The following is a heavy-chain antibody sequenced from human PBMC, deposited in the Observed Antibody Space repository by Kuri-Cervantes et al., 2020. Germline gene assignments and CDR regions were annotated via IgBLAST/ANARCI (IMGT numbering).Heavy chain of an antibody. Sequence: GESLKISCAASGFTFSSYGMHWVRQAPGKGLEWVAVISYDGSNKYYADSVKGRFTISRDNSKKTLYLHMNSLRVEDTAVYYCALDVDIEATVPGLLDFWGQGTLVTVSS. CDR3: ALDVDIEATVPGLLDF. CDR1: GFTFSSYG. J-gene: IGHJ4*02. V-gene: IGHV3-30*03. D-gene: IGHD5-12*01. CDR2: ISYDGSNK.